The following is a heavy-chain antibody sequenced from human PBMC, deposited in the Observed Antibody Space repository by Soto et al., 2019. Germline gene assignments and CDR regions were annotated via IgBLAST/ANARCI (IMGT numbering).Heavy chain of an antibody. Sequence: QVQLVESGGGVVQPGRSLRLSCAASGFTFSNYAMHWVRQAPGKGLEWVAVISYDGSNKYYADSVKGRFTISRDSSKNTLYLQMNGLRTEDTAVYYWARPLWRDDYNWGYFDLWGRGTLVTVSS. CDR1: GFTFSNYA. V-gene: IGHV3-30-3*01. J-gene: IGHJ2*01. D-gene: IGHD4-4*01. CDR2: ISYDGSNK. CDR3: ARPLWRDDYNWGYFDL.